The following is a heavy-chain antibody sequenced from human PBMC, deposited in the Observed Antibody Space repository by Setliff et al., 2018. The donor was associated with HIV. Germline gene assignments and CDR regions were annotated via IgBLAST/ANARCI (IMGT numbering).Heavy chain of an antibody. Sequence: GPTLANHTPTLTLTCTVSGFSLSPRGMSVSWIRQPTGKALEWLARIEWDDAKYYSTSLKTRLTISKDTSKNQVVLTITNMDPVDTATYYCARGSERLTYFDNLGPGTLVTVSS. CDR1: GFSLSPRGMS. CDR3: ARGSERLTYFDN. J-gene: IGHJ4*02. V-gene: IGHV2-70*11. D-gene: IGHD3-10*01. CDR2: IEWDDAK.